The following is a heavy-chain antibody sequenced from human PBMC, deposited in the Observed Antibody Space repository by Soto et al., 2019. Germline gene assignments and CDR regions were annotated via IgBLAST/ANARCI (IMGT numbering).Heavy chain of an antibody. CDR3: AREGGGTVTSRPYYFDY. V-gene: IGHV3-53*02. CDR2: IYSGGST. Sequence: EVQLVETGGGLIQPGGSLRLSCAASGFTVSSNYMSWVRQAPGKGLEWVSVIYSGGSTYYADSVKGRFTISRDNSKNTLYLQMNSLRAEDTAVYYCAREGGGTVTSRPYYFDYWGQGTLVTVSS. D-gene: IGHD4-17*01. CDR1: GFTVSSNY. J-gene: IGHJ4*02.